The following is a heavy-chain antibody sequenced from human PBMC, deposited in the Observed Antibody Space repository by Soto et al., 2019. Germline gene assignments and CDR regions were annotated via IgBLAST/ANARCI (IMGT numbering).Heavy chain of an antibody. CDR3: AHRVDTAMFFDY. V-gene: IGHV2-5*02. CDR1: GFSLSTSGVG. D-gene: IGHD5-18*01. Sequence: QITLKESGPTLVKPTQTLTLTCTFAGFSLSTSGVGVGWIRQPPGKALEWLALIYWDDDKRYSPSLKSRLTITKDTSKNQVVLTMTNMDPVDTATYYCAHRVDTAMFFDYWGQGTLVTVSS. CDR2: IYWDDDK. J-gene: IGHJ4*02.